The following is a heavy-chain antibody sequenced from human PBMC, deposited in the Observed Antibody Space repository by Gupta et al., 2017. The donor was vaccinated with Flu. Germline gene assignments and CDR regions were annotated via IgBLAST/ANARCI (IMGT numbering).Heavy chain of an antibody. Sequence: INWVRQVPGQGRKWMGWIRTSKGNTHYVEKFEDRATMTTDKSTSTAERELRSLSCEAMDVYYCAREPSGDDGVWSDHVMDVWGQGTTVTVSS. D-gene: IGHD2-8*01. CDR3: AREPSGDDGVWSDHVMDV. J-gene: IGHJ6*02. V-gene: IGHV1-18*03. CDR2: IRTSKGNT.